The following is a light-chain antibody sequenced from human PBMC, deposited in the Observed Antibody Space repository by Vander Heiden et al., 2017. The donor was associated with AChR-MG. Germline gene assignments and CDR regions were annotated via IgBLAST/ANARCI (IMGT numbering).Light chain of an antibody. J-gene: IGLJ3*02. Sequence: QSALTQPASVSGSPGQSITIFCSGTSSDVSVYNYVSWYQQHPGKAPKLIIYDVSHRPSGVSDRISGSKSGNTASLTISGLQAEDEADYYCSSYTYAYNRVFGGGTKLTVL. V-gene: IGLV2-14*03. CDR3: SSYTYAYNRV. CDR1: SSDVSVYNY. CDR2: DVS.